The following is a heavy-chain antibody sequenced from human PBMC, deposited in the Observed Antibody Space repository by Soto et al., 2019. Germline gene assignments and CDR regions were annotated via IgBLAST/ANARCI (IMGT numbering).Heavy chain of an antibody. V-gene: IGHV3-30*03. Sequence: PGGSLRLSCQASGFNFDNYGMHWVRQAPGKGLEWVAVITYDGSNKYYADSVKGRFTISRDNSKNTLYLQMNSLRAEDTAVYYCARALGWGNGMDVWGQGTTVTVSS. J-gene: IGHJ6*02. CDR2: ITYDGSNK. D-gene: IGHD3-16*01. CDR1: GFNFDNYG. CDR3: ARALGWGNGMDV.